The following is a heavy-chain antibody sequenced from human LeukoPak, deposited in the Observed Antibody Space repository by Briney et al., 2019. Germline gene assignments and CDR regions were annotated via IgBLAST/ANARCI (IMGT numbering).Heavy chain of an antibody. D-gene: IGHD1-26*01. Sequence: PSQTLSLTCTVSGGSISSGDYYWSWIRQPPGKGLEWIGYIYYSGSTYSNPSLKSRVTISVDTSKNQFSLKMTSVTAADTAVYYCAGAPGVGGTTRSGFDFWGQGTLVTVSS. CDR3: AGAPGVGGTTRSGFDF. V-gene: IGHV4-30-4*01. J-gene: IGHJ4*02. CDR2: IYYSGST. CDR1: GGSISSGDYY.